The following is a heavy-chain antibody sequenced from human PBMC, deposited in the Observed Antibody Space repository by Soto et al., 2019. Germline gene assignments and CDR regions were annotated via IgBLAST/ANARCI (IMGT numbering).Heavy chain of an antibody. CDR2: ISYDGSNT. J-gene: IGHJ4*02. D-gene: IGHD1-26*01. Sequence: QVQLVESGGGVVQPGRSLRLSCVASGFTFSSYGMHWVRQAPGKGLEWVAIISYDGSNTYYADSVKGRFTISRDNCKNTLYLQMNSLRAEETSVYYCAKEGGLSGSYYISSSYYFDYWGQGTLVTVSS. V-gene: IGHV3-30*18. CDR3: AKEGGLSGSYYISSSYYFDY. CDR1: GFTFSSYG.